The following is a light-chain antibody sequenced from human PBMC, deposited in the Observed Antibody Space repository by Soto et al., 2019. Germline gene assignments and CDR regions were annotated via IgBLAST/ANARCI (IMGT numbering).Light chain of an antibody. CDR1: QSVSSN. V-gene: IGKV3-15*01. Sequence: EIVMTQSPATLSVSPGERATLSCRASQSVSSNLAWYQQKPGQAPRLLIYGASTRATGIPARFSGSGSGTEFTLTISSLLPEDFAAYYCQQHYNYPPYTFGQGTKLEIK. CDR2: GAS. CDR3: QQHYNYPPYT. J-gene: IGKJ2*01.